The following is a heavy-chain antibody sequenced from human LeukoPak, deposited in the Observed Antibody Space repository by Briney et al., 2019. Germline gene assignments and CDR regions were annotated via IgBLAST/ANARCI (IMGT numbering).Heavy chain of an antibody. Sequence: GRSLRLSCAASGLTFDDYAMHWVRQTPGKGLEWVSGISWNSGSIGYADSVKGRFTISRDNSKNTLYLQMNSLRAEDTAVYYCAKGARYCSSTSCYRAGYWGQGTLVTVSS. V-gene: IGHV3-9*01. CDR3: AKGARYCSSTSCYRAGY. J-gene: IGHJ4*02. CDR2: ISWNSGSI. D-gene: IGHD2-2*02. CDR1: GLTFDDYA.